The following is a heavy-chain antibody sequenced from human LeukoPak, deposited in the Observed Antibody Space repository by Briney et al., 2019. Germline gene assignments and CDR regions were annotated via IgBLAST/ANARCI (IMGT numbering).Heavy chain of an antibody. CDR2: IYSNEAT. J-gene: IGHJ3*02. Sequence: PSETLSLTCTVSGGSIKGYHWSWIRQPPGKGLEWIGYIYSNEATEYKPSLKSRVTISEDTSKNQFSLKLTSVSAADTAIYYCARRNDFHIWGQGTMVTVSS. CDR1: GGSIKGYH. CDR3: ARRNDFHI. V-gene: IGHV4-4*08.